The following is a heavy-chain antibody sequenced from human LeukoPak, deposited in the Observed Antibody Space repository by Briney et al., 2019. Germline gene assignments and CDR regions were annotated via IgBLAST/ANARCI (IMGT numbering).Heavy chain of an antibody. CDR1: GYSISSAYY. Sequence: SETLSLTCTVSGYSISSAYYWGWIRQPPGKGLEWIGSIYHSGSTNYNPSLKSRVTISVDTSKNQFSLKLSSVTAADTAVYYCARRTIRSSGWYASGRPGMDVWGQGTTVTVSS. V-gene: IGHV4-38-2*02. J-gene: IGHJ6*02. CDR2: IYHSGST. CDR3: ARRTIRSSGWYASGRPGMDV. D-gene: IGHD6-19*01.